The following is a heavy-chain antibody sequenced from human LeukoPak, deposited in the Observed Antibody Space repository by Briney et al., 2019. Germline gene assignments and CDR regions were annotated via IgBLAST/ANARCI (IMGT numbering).Heavy chain of an antibody. CDR1: GFTFSSYA. Sequence: GGSLRLSCAASGFTFSSYAMSWVRQAPGKGLEWVSSVSGSGGSTYYADSVKGRFTISRDNSKNTLYLQMNSLRAEDTAVYYCAKDRGYSYGSFDYWGQGTLVTVSS. CDR3: AKDRGYSYGSFDY. J-gene: IGHJ4*02. D-gene: IGHD5-18*01. V-gene: IGHV3-23*01. CDR2: VSGSGGST.